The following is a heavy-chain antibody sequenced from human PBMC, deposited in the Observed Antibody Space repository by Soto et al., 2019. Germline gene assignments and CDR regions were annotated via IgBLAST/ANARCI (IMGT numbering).Heavy chain of an antibody. J-gene: IGHJ3*01. V-gene: IGHV1-2*02. Sequence: KVSWKGFGYAFSVYYIQWVRKTNEQGLEWMGWINPSTGDTKNAQKFQGRVTMTRDTSISTAYMDLSRLRSDDTAVYYCATTYYYDSSGPPGLDPFDVWGQGTMVTVSS. CDR3: ATTYYYDSSGPPGLDPFDV. CDR1: GYAFSVYY. D-gene: IGHD3-22*01. CDR2: INPSTGDT.